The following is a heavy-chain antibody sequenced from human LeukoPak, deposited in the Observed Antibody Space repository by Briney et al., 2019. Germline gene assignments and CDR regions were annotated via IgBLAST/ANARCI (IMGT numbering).Heavy chain of an antibody. Sequence: GGSLRLSCAASGFTFSSYGMHWVRQAPGKGLEWVAVIWYDGSNKYYADSVKGRFTISRDNSKNTLYLQMNSLRAEDTAVYYCAKDHKLQYQLLSWGQGTLVTVSS. J-gene: IGHJ4*02. CDR2: IWYDGSNK. CDR3: AKDHKLQYQLLS. V-gene: IGHV3-33*06. CDR1: GFTFSSYG. D-gene: IGHD2-2*01.